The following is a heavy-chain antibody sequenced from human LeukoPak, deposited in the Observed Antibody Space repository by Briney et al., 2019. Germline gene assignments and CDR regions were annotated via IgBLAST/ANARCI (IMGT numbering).Heavy chain of an antibody. CDR1: GYTSTSYY. D-gene: IGHD6-19*01. CDR3: ARVDSSGWAIDY. J-gene: IGHJ4*02. V-gene: IGHV1-46*01. CDR2: INPSGGST. Sequence: ASVKVSCKASGYTSTSYYMHWVRQAPGQGLEWMGIINPSGGSTSYAQKFQGRVTMTRDTSTSTVYMELSSLRSEDTAVYYCARVDSSGWAIDYWGQGTLVTVSS.